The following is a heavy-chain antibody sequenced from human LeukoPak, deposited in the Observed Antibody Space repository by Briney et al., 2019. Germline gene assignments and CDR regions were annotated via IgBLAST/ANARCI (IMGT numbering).Heavy chain of an antibody. CDR1: GFIFGNYP. Sequence: PGGSLRLSCAASGFIFGNYPMNWVHQAPGKGLEWVSVISGSGGATFYGDSVQGRFTISRDNSRDTLYLQMSSLRAEDTAVYYCGKYLQTTVGANDYWGRGSLVTVSS. D-gene: IGHD1-26*01. CDR3: GKYLQTTVGANDY. J-gene: IGHJ4*02. V-gene: IGHV3-23*01. CDR2: ISGSGGAT.